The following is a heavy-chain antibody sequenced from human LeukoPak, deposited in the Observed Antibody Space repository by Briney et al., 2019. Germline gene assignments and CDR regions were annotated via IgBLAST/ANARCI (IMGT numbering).Heavy chain of an antibody. D-gene: IGHD6-13*01. J-gene: IGHJ4*02. Sequence: PGGSLRLSCAASGINFRSSGMHWVRQAPGKGLEWVTFIQNDGSDKYYAASVKGRFTISRDNSKNTVYQHMASLRADDTALYYCAREGGRAVPGRFDQWGQGTLVTVSS. V-gene: IGHV3-30*02. CDR2: IQNDGSDK. CDR3: AREGGRAVPGRFDQ. CDR1: GINFRSSG.